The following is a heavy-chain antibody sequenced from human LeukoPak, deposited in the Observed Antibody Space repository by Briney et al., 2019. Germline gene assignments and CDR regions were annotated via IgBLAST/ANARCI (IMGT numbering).Heavy chain of an antibody. CDR2: TYYSGST. D-gene: IGHD3-3*01. J-gene: IGHJ4*02. CDR1: GGSISSYY. CDR3: ARGRFLDY. V-gene: IGHV4-59*01. Sequence: SETLSLTCTVSGGSISSYYWSWIRQPPGKGLEWIGYTYYSGSTNYNPSLKSRVTISVDTSKNQFSLKLSSVTAADTAVYYCARGRFLDYWGQGTLVTVSS.